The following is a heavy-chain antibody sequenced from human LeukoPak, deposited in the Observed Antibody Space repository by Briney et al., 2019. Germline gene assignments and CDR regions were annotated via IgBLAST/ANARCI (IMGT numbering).Heavy chain of an antibody. V-gene: IGHV3-23*01. J-gene: IGHJ4*02. CDR3: AKDVSETYAAWWSYRSDY. Sequence: GGSLRLSCEASGFTFSSYAMSWVRQAPGKGLEWVSSITGSGGSTYYADSVKGRFTISRDNSRNTLYVQMNSLRVEDTAIYYCAKDVSETYAAWWSYRSDYWGQRTLVTVSS. D-gene: IGHD3-16*02. CDR2: ITGSGGST. CDR1: GFTFSSYA.